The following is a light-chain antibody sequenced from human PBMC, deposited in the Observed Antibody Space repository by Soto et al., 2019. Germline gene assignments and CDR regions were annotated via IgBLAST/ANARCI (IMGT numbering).Light chain of an antibody. CDR2: DAS. V-gene: IGKV3-11*01. J-gene: IGKJ1*01. CDR1: QSVSSY. Sequence: EIVLTQSPATLSLSPGERPTLSCRPSQSVSSYLAWYQQKPGQAPRLLIYDASNRATGIPARFSGSGSGTDFTLTISSLEPEDFAVYYCQQRSNWPPWTFGQGTKVEIK. CDR3: QQRSNWPPWT.